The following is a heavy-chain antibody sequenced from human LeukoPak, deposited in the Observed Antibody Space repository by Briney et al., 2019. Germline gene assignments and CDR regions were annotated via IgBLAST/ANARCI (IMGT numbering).Heavy chain of an antibody. CDR1: GFTFSSYS. J-gene: IGHJ4*02. CDR2: ISSSSSYI. CDR3: ARVTHYDSSGYYSDY. V-gene: IGHV3-21*01. D-gene: IGHD3-22*01. Sequence: GGSLRLPCAASGFTFSSYSMNWVRQAPGKGLEWVSSISSSSSYIYYADSVKGRFTISRDNAKNSLYLQMNSLRAEDTAVYYCARVTHYDSSGYYSDYWGQGTLVTVSS.